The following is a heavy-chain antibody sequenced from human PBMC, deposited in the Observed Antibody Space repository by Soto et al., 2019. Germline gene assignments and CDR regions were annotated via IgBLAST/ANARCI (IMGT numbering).Heavy chain of an antibody. Sequence: QVQLVQSGAEVKKPGSSVKVSCKASGGTFSSYAISWVRQAPGQGLEWMGGIIPIFGTANYAQKFQGRVTITADESTSTAYMELSSLRSEDTAVYYCAKILDSGYDRIPGIEDYWGQGTLVTVSS. D-gene: IGHD5-12*01. J-gene: IGHJ4*02. CDR3: AKILDSGYDRIPGIEDY. CDR1: GGTFSSYA. V-gene: IGHV1-69*12. CDR2: IIPIFGTA.